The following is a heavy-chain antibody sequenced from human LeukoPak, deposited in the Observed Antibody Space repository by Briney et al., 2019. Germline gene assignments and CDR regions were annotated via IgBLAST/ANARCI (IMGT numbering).Heavy chain of an antibody. J-gene: IGHJ4*02. CDR2: IIPIFGTA. D-gene: IGHD2-21*02. Sequence: SVKVSCKASGGTFSSYAISWVRQAPGQGLEWMGGIIPIFGTANYAQKFQGRVTITADESTSTAYMELSSLRSEDTAVYYCAHGGAYCGGDCYSDYWGQGTLVTVSS. CDR1: GGTFSSYA. V-gene: IGHV1-69*13. CDR3: AHGGAYCGGDCYSDY.